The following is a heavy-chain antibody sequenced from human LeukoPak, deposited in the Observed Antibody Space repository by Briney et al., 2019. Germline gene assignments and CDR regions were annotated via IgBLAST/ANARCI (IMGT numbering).Heavy chain of an antibody. CDR1: GFSFGSFA. CDR2: IIGSGGTT. Sequence: GGSLRLSCAASGFSFGSFAMSWVRQAPGKGLEWVSGIIGSGGTTFYADSVKGRFTISRDNSKNTLYLQMNSLRAEDTAIYCCAKKEGVTYSSWYMDVWGKGTTVTVSS. CDR3: AKKEGVTYSSWYMDV. J-gene: IGHJ6*03. D-gene: IGHD2-15*01. V-gene: IGHV3-23*01.